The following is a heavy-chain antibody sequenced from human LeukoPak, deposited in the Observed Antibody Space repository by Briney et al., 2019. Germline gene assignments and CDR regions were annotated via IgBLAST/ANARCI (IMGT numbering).Heavy chain of an antibody. CDR2: IGTAGDT. D-gene: IGHD1-26*01. V-gene: IGHV3-13*01. CDR1: GFTLSSYA. J-gene: IGHJ4*02. Sequence: GGSLRLSCAASGFTLSSYAMHWVRQPAGKGPEWVSAIGTAGDTFYPGSVKGRFTISRDNAKKSLFLQMNSLRAEDTAVYYCARQNTPHGNFDYWGQGTLVTVSS. CDR3: ARQNTPHGNFDY.